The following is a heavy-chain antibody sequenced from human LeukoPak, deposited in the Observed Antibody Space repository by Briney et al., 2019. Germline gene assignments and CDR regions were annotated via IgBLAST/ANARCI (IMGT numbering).Heavy chain of an antibody. CDR2: IKQDGSEK. V-gene: IGHV3-7*04. Sequence: GGSLRLSCAASGFTFSSYWMSWVRQAPGKGLEWVATIKQDGSEKYYVDSVKGRFTISRDNAKNSLYLQMNSLRAEDTAVYYCAREIIGYCSGGSCYSPYYFDYWGQGTLVTVSS. CDR3: AREIIGYCSGGSCYSPYYFDY. CDR1: GFTFSSYW. J-gene: IGHJ4*02. D-gene: IGHD2-15*01.